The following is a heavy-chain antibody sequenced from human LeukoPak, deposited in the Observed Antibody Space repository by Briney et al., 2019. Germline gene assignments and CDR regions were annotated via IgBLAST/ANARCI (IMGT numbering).Heavy chain of an antibody. D-gene: IGHD6-13*01. J-gene: IGHJ6*02. CDR1: GGSISSYY. CDR2: IYYSGST. V-gene: IGHV4-59*08. Sequence: SETLSLTCTVSGGSISSYYWSWIRQPPGKGLEWIGYIYYSGSTNYNPSLKSRVTISVDTSKNQFSLKLSSVTAADTAVYYCARQVGSSSLHGWGQGTTVTVSS. CDR3: ARQVGSSSLHG.